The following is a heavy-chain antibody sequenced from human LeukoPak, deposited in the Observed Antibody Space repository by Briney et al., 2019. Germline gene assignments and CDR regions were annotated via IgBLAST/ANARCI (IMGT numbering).Heavy chain of an antibody. Sequence: GRSLRLSCAASGFTFSSYGTHWVRQAPGKGLEWVAVISYDGSNKYYVDSVKGRFTISRDNSKNTLYLQMNSLRAEDTAVYYCAKDDARFPPYGMDVWGQGTTVTVSS. J-gene: IGHJ6*02. V-gene: IGHV3-30*18. D-gene: IGHD3-3*01. CDR2: ISYDGSNK. CDR3: AKDDARFPPYGMDV. CDR1: GFTFSSYG.